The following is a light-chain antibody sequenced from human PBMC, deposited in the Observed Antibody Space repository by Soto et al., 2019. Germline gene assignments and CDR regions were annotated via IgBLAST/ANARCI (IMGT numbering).Light chain of an antibody. CDR3: EACDDSLYVAV. CDR1: SSNIGANP. V-gene: IGLV1-44*01. Sequence: QSVLTQPPSASGTPGQRVTISCSGSSSNIGANPINWYQQLPGTAPKLLIYNNDQRPSGVPDRFSASKSGTSASLAISGLQSEDEAYYYCEACDDSLYVAVLGGGTKLTV. J-gene: IGLJ2*01. CDR2: NND.